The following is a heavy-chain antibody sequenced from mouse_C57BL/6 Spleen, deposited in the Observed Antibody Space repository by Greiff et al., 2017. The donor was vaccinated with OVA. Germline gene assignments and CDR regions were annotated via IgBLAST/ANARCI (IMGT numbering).Heavy chain of an antibody. V-gene: IGHV1-50*01. CDR2: IDPSDSYT. CDR3: ARHDYGNY. CDR1: GYTFPSYW. J-gene: IGHJ2*01. D-gene: IGHD2-1*01. Sequence: QVQLQQPGAELVKPGASVKLSCKASGYTFPSYWMQWVKQRPGQGLEWIGEIDPSDSYTNYNQKFKGKATLTVDTSSSTAYMQLSSLTSEDSAVYYCARHDYGNYWGQGTTLTVSS.